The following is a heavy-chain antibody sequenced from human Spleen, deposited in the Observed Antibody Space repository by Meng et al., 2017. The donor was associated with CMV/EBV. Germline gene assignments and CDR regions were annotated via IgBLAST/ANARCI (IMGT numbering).Heavy chain of an antibody. V-gene: IGHV3-48*04. CDR3: ARDGVESSIFGVVIIHFDY. D-gene: IGHD3-3*01. J-gene: IGHJ4*02. Sequence: GGSLRLSCAASEFTFSSYGMNWVRQAPGKGLEWVSYISSSSSTIYYADSVKGRFTISRDNAKNSLYLQMNSLRAEDTAVYYCARDGVESSIFGVVIIHFDYWGQGTLVTVSS. CDR1: EFTFSSYG. CDR2: ISSSSSTI.